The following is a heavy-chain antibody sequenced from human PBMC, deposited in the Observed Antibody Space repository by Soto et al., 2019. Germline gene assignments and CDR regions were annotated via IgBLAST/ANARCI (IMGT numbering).Heavy chain of an antibody. CDR3: ARVAIFGVFPAFDY. CDR1: GFTFSSYS. CDR2: ISSSSSYI. J-gene: IGHJ4*02. V-gene: IGHV3-21*01. D-gene: IGHD3-3*01. Sequence: EVQLVESGGGLVKPGGSLRLSCAASGFTFSSYSMNWVRQAPGKGLEWVSSISSSSSYIYYADSVKGRFTISRDNAKNSLYLPRTSLRDEDTAVYYCARVAIFGVFPAFDYWGQGTLVTVSS.